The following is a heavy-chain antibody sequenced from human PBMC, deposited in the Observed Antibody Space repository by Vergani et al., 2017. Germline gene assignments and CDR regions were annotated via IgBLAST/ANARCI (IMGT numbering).Heavy chain of an antibody. D-gene: IGHD1-1*01. CDR1: GFTFSSHG. J-gene: IGHJ5*01. CDR3: TRWGNEKKLDS. V-gene: IGHV3-33*01. CDR2: IWYDGSNK. Sequence: QVQLVESEGGVVQPGRSLTLSCAASGFTFSSHGMHWVRPAPGKGLEWVAVIWYDGSNKYYGDSMKGRFTISRDKSKSTLYLQMNSLRVEDTAVYYCTRWGNEKKLDSWGQGTLVTVSS.